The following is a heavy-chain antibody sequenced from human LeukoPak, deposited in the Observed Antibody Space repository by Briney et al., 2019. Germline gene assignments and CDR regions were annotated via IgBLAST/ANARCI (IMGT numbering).Heavy chain of an antibody. D-gene: IGHD5-12*01. CDR3: ASWNSGYTR. J-gene: IGHJ4*02. V-gene: IGHV3-53*04. Sequence: GGSLRLSCAASGFTLSGYEMNWVRQAPGKGLEWVSVIYGGGSTYYADSVKGRFTISRHNSKNTLYLQMNSLRAEDTAVYYCASWNSGYTRWGQGTLVTVSS. CDR2: IYGGGST. CDR1: GFTLSGYE.